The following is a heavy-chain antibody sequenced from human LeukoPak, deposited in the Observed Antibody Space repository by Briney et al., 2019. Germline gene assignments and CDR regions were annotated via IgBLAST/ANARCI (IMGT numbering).Heavy chain of an antibody. CDR2: INPNSGGT. J-gene: IGHJ6*03. V-gene: IGHV1-2*02. CDR1: GYTFTTYY. Sequence: ASVKVSCKASGYTFTTYYMHWVRQAPGQGLEWMGWINPNSGGTNYAQKFQGRVTMTRDTSISTAYMELSRLRSDDTAVYYCARGSRVWYYYYYMDVWGKGTTVTVSS. D-gene: IGHD2-2*01. CDR3: ARGSRVWYYYYYMDV.